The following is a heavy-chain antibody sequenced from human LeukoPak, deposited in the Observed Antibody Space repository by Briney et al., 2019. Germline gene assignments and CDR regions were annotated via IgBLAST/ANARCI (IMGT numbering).Heavy chain of an antibody. V-gene: IGHV4-59*01. CDR2: ISNTGSS. Sequence: SETLSLTCTVSGGSIESFFWSWIRQSPGMGLEWIGYISNTGSSNHNPSLKSRVTMSSDTSQNQFSLELTSVTASDTAVYFCARVGYQRLPYYYYYMDIWGKGTTVIVSS. D-gene: IGHD6-25*01. J-gene: IGHJ6*03. CDR3: ARVGYQRLPYYYYYMDI. CDR1: GGSIESFF.